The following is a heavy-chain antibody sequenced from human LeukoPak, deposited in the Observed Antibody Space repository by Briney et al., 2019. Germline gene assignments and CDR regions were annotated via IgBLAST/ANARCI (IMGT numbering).Heavy chain of an antibody. CDR3: ARGNSSGYHYRDYFDY. D-gene: IGHD3-22*01. CDR1: DDSITMYY. Sequence: SETLSLTCSVSDDSITMYYWTWIRQPPGKGLEWIGYVDHTGSTNFNPSLKSRVTISGDTSKNQFSLKLSSVTAADTAVYYCARGNSSGYHYRDYFDYWGQGTLVTVSS. CDR2: VDHTGST. J-gene: IGHJ4*02. V-gene: IGHV4-59*12.